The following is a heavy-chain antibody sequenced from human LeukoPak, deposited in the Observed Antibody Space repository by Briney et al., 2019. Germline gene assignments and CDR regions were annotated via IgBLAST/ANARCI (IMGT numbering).Heavy chain of an antibody. CDR1: GGSLSSSSYY. V-gene: IGHV4-39*07. CDR2: IYYSGST. J-gene: IGHJ6*03. CDR3: ASQNTYYDFWSGYYYYYYYMDV. Sequence: SETRSLTCTVSGGSLSSSSYYWGWIRQPPGKGLEWMGSIYYSGSTYYNPSLKSRVTISVDTSKNQFSLKLSSVTAADTAVYYCASQNTYYDFWSGYYYYYYYMDVWGKGTTVTVSS. D-gene: IGHD3-3*01.